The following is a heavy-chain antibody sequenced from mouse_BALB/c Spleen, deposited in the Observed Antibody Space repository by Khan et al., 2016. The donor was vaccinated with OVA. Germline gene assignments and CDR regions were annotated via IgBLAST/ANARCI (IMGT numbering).Heavy chain of an antibody. CDR3: ARNYDYDEGLAY. CDR2: IWSGGST. V-gene: IGHV2-2*02. J-gene: IGHJ3*01. D-gene: IGHD2-4*01. CDR1: GFSLNHYG. Sequence: QVQLKQSGPGLVQPSQSLSITCTVSGFSLNHYGVHWVRQSPGKGLEWLGVIWSGGSTDYNAAFISRLSISKDNSKSQVFFKMNSLQPNDTAIDYCARNYDYDEGLAYWGQGTMVTVSA.